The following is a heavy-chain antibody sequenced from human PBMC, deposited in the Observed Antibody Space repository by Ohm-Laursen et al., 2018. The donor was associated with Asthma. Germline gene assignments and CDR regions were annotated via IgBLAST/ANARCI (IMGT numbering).Heavy chain of an antibody. CDR2: IYIRNT. V-gene: IGHV1-18*04. Sequence: SVKVSCKASGYSLSSNAISWVRQAPGQRPEWMGWIYIRNTNYAPKFRDRITLSTDTSTNTAYMDLRSLRSDDTAVYYCVRDVVDRFDFWGQGSLVTVSS. D-gene: IGHD2-21*01. J-gene: IGHJ4*02. CDR3: VRDVVDRFDF. CDR1: GYSLSSNA.